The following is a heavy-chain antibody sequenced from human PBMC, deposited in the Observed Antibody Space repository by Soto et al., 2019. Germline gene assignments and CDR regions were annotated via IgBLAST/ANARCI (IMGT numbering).Heavy chain of an antibody. V-gene: IGHV3-23*01. Sequence: GGSLRRSCAASGFTFNNYAMNWVRQAPGKGLEWVSGINVRGGSTYYADSVKGRFTISRDNSKNTLYLQMNSLRAEDSAVYYCANWFDPWGQGTLVTVSS. J-gene: IGHJ5*02. CDR2: INVRGGST. CDR1: GFTFNNYA. CDR3: ANWFDP.